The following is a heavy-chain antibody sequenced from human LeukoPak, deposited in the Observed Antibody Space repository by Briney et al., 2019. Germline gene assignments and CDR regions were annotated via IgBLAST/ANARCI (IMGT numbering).Heavy chain of an antibody. CDR3: VRDFRSADY. V-gene: IGHV3-74*01. CDR1: GFTFSNYC. CDR2: ICPDGTVT. J-gene: IGHJ4*02. Sequence: GGSLRLSCAASGFTFSNYCMHWVRQVPGKGLVWVSRICPDGTVTNYADSVKGRFTISRDNAKNMVFLQMNSLRADDTAVYYCVRDFRSADYWGQGILVTVSS.